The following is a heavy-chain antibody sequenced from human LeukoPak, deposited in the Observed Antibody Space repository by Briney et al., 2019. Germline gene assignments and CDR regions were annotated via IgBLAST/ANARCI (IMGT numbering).Heavy chain of an antibody. CDR1: GGSISSGDYY. CDR2: IYYSGST. J-gene: IGHJ5*02. Sequence: SETLSLTCTVSGGSISSGDYYWSWIRQPRGKGLEWIGYIYYSGSTYYNPSLKSRVTISVDTSKNQFSLKLSSVTAADTAVYYCARGEAAAGFDPWGQGTLVTVSS. D-gene: IGHD6-13*01. V-gene: IGHV4-30-4*01. CDR3: ARGEAAAGFDP.